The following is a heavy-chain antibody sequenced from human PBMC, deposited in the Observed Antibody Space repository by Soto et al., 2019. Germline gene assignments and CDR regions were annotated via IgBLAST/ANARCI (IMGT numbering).Heavy chain of an antibody. V-gene: IGHV1-69*01. CDR2: IIPIFGTA. CDR1: GGIFTSYA. Sequence: QVQLVQSGAEVKKPGSSVKVSCKASGGIFTSYAFSWVRQAPGQGLEWMGGIIPIFGTARYAQKFQGRVTITADESTSTASMELSGLRSDDTAVYYCSRGQYSTSYYYYYYGMDVWGQGTTVTVSS. J-gene: IGHJ6*02. D-gene: IGHD2-21*01. CDR3: SRGQYSTSYYYYYYGMDV.